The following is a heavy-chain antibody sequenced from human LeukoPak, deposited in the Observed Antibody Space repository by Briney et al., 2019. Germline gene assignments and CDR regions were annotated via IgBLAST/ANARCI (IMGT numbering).Heavy chain of an antibody. V-gene: IGHV1-18*01. CDR2: ISAYNGNT. Sequence: GASEKVSCKGSGYTCTSYSISWGRHGPGQGLEWMWWISAYNGNTNYAQKRQRRVTMTTETSTSTEYMERRSPRSDATAAGYCARDKYYDFWSGDPKRVNWFDPWGTGTLVTASS. J-gene: IGHJ5*02. CDR3: ARDKYYDFWSGDPKRVNWFDP. CDR1: GYTCTSYS. D-gene: IGHD3-3*01.